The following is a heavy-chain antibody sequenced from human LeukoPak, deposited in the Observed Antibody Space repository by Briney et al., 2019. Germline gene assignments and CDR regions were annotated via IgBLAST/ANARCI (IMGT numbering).Heavy chain of an antibody. D-gene: IGHD2-15*01. J-gene: IGHJ4*02. CDR2: INWNGGNT. CDR1: GFTFDYYG. V-gene: IGHV3-20*04. Sequence: GGSLRLSCEASGFTFDYYGMSWVRQAPGKGLEWVSGINWNGGNTGYADSVKGRFTISRDNAKNSVYLRMNSLRAEDTALYYCARDWKYCNDGSCYLPDYWGQGTLVTVSS. CDR3: ARDWKYCNDGSCYLPDY.